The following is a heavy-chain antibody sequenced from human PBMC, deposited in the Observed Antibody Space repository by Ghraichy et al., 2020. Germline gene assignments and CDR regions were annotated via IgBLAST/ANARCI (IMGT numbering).Heavy chain of an antibody. CDR1: GYTFTSYD. CDR3: ARGKIVVVPAARAYYYGMDV. D-gene: IGHD2-2*01. Sequence: ASVKVSCKASGYTFTSYDINWVRQATGQGLEWMGWMNPNSGNTGYAQKFQGRVTMTRNTSISTAYMELSSLRSEDTAVYYCARGKIVVVPAARAYYYGMDVWGQGTTVTVSS. V-gene: IGHV1-8*01. J-gene: IGHJ6*02. CDR2: MNPNSGNT.